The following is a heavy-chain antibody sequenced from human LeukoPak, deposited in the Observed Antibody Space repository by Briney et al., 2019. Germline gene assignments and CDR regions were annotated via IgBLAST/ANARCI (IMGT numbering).Heavy chain of an antibody. D-gene: IGHD5-18*01. Sequence: PGGSLRLSCAASGFTIRIDWMSWARQAPGEGLEWVAMIKQDGSDKYYVDSVKGRFTISSDNTKNSVYLQMNSLRAEDTAMYYCATLDTAMVTNFGYWGQGTLVTVSS. CDR2: IKQDGSDK. CDR1: GFTIRIDW. J-gene: IGHJ4*02. V-gene: IGHV3-7*01. CDR3: ATLDTAMVTNFGY.